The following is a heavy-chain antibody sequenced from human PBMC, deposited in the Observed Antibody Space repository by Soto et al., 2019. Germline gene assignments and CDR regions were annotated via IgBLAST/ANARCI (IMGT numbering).Heavy chain of an antibody. CDR1: GFTFSSYA. J-gene: IGHJ6*03. CDR2: ISGSGGST. V-gene: IGHV3-23*01. Sequence: GGSLRLSCAASGFTFSSYAMSWVRQAPGKGLEWVSAISGSGGSTYYADSVKGRFTISRDNSKNTLYLQMNSLRAEDTAVYYCAKGSRAGSSSSDYYYYYMDVWGKGTTVTVSS. CDR3: AKGSRAGSSSSDYYYYYMDV. D-gene: IGHD6-6*01.